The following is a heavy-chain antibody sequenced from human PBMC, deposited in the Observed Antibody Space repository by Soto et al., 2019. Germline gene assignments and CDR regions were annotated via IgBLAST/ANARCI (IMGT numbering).Heavy chain of an antibody. V-gene: IGHV4-59*01. CDR1: GVSISSYY. Sequence: PSETLSLTCTVSGVSISSYYWSWIRQPPGKGLEWIGYIYYSGSTNYNPSLKSRVTISVDTSKNQFSLKLSSVTAADTAVYYCAREGYSSGWYPNYFDYWGQGTLVTVS. CDR2: IYYSGST. J-gene: IGHJ4*02. D-gene: IGHD6-19*01. CDR3: AREGYSSGWYPNYFDY.